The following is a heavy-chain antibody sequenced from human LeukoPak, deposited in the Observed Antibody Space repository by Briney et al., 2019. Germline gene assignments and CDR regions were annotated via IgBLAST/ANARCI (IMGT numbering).Heavy chain of an antibody. Sequence: SETLSLTCTVSGGSISSGGYYWSWIRQHPGKGLEWIGYIYYSGSTYYNPSLKSRVTISVDTSKNQFSLKLSSVTAADTAVYYCARDRNDVVVVAATTLWWYFDLWGRGTLVTVSS. CDR2: IYYSGST. D-gene: IGHD2-15*01. V-gene: IGHV4-31*03. J-gene: IGHJ2*01. CDR1: GGSISSGGYY. CDR3: ARDRNDVVVVAATTLWWYFDL.